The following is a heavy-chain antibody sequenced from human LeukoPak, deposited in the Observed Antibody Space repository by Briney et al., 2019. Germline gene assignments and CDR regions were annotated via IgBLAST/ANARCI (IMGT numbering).Heavy chain of an antibody. V-gene: IGHV3-23*01. CDR1: GFTSSSQE. CDR2: ITPGSTYT. D-gene: IGHD6-19*01. Sequence: GGPLRLSCIASGFTSSSQELTWVRQAPGKGLEWVSTITPGSTYTKYADSVAGRFTISRDDSKNTLYLQMHSLRAEDTAVYYCAKHYVRGLAVANTDYWGQGALITVSS. CDR3: AKHYVRGLAVANTDY. J-gene: IGHJ4*02.